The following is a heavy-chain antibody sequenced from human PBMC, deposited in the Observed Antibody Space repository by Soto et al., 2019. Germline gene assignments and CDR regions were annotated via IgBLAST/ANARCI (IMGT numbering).Heavy chain of an antibody. D-gene: IGHD3-3*01. Sequence: EVQLLESGGGLVQPGGSLRLSCAASGFTFSSYAMSWVRQAPGKGLEWVSAISGSGGSTYYADSVKGRFTISRDNSKNTLYLQMNSLRAEDTAVYYCAKIRYYDFWSGYTYYYGMDVWGQGTTVTVSS. J-gene: IGHJ6*02. CDR1: GFTFSSYA. CDR3: AKIRYYDFWSGYTYYYGMDV. V-gene: IGHV3-23*01. CDR2: ISGSGGST.